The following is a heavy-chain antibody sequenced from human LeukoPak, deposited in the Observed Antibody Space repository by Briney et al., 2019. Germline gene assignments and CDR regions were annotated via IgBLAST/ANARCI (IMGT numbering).Heavy chain of an antibody. CDR1: GFTFSSYW. Sequence: GGSLRLSCAASGFTFSSYWMSWVRQAPGKGLEWVANIKQDGSEEYYVDSVKGRFTISRDNAKNSLYLQMDSLRAEDTAVYYCARDQPWIVVTYFDYWGQGTLVTVSS. CDR2: IKQDGSEE. V-gene: IGHV3-7*01. J-gene: IGHJ4*02. CDR3: ARDQPWIVVTYFDY. D-gene: IGHD3-22*01.